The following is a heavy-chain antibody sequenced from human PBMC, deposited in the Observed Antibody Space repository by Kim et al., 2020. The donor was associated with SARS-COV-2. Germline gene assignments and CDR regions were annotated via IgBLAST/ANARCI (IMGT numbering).Heavy chain of an antibody. Sequence: GGSLRLSCAASGFTFSNAWMSWVRQAPGKGLEWVGRIKSKTDGGTTDYAAPVKGRFTISRDDSKNTLYLQMNSLKTEDTAVYYCTTGGTGLGGVTMVRGVITFFDYWGQGTLDTVSS. J-gene: IGHJ4*02. CDR3: TTGGTGLGGVTMVRGVITFFDY. V-gene: IGHV3-15*01. CDR2: IKSKTDGGTT. CDR1: GFTFSNAW. D-gene: IGHD3-10*01.